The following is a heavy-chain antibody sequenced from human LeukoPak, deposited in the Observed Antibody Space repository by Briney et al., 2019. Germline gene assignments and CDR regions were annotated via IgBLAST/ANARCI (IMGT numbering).Heavy chain of an antibody. CDR2: MNPNSGNT. CDR3: ARDRQGGV. V-gene: IGHV1-8*01. Sequence: ASVRVSCKASGYTFTIYDINWVRQATGQGREWMGWMNPNSGNTGYAQKFQGRVTMTRNTSISTAYMELRSLRSDDTAVYYCARDRQGGVWGQGTLVTVSS. D-gene: IGHD3-16*01. CDR1: GYTFTIYD. J-gene: IGHJ4*02.